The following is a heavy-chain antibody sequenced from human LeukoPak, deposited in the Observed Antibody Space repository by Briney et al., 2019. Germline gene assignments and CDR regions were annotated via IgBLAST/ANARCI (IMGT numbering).Heavy chain of an antibody. V-gene: IGHV3-21*01. Sequence: SGGSLRLSCAASGFTFSSYSMNWVRRAPGKGLEWVSSISSSSSYIYYADSVKGRFTISRDNAKNSLYLQMNSLRAEDTAVYYCAAFDSSALDAFDIWGQGTMVTVSS. D-gene: IGHD3-22*01. CDR2: ISSSSSYI. CDR3: AAFDSSALDAFDI. J-gene: IGHJ3*02. CDR1: GFTFSSYS.